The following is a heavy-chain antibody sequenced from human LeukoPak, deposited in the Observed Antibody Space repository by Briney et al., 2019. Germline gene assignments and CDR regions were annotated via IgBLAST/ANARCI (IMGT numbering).Heavy chain of an antibody. CDR3: AKLAKYFYGAETFYFFEH. CDR2: ISTSSSYI. D-gene: IGHD3-10*01. Sequence: GGSLRLSCGASGFTFSGYSMNWVRQAPGKGLEWASSISTSSSYIYYADSVKGRFTISRDNAKKSLYLQMNSPRVEDTAVYYCAKLAKYFYGAETFYFFEHWGQGTPVTASS. J-gene: IGHJ4*02. CDR1: GFTFSGYS. V-gene: IGHV3-21*01.